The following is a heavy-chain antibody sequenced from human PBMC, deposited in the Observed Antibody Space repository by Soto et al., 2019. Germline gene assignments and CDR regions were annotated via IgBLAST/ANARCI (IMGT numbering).Heavy chain of an antibody. D-gene: IGHD2-21*01. J-gene: IGHJ5*02. Sequence: QVQLRQWGAGLLKPSETLSLTCNVSGGSFSDYQWTLIRQSPDKGLEWIGAVSHNDDTNSKPSLRSRHTMSVDTSKRQFSLRLSSVTSADTAVYFCAGGPDSGAYDAWGQGTLVTVSS. CDR2: VSHNDDT. CDR1: GGSFSDYQ. V-gene: IGHV4-34*01. CDR3: AGGPDSGAYDA.